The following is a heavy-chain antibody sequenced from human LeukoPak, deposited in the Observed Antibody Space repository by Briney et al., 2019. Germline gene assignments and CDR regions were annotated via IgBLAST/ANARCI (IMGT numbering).Heavy chain of an antibody. V-gene: IGHV4-59*01. CDR2: IYYSGST. D-gene: IGHD2-2*01. CDR3: ARVPKGYCSSTSCFGVGGYYYYMDV. J-gene: IGHJ6*03. Sequence: SETLSLTCTVSGGSISSYYWSWVRQPPGKGLEGIGYIYYSGSTNYNPSLKSRVTISVDTSKNQFSLKLSSVTAADTAVYYCARVPKGYCSSTSCFGVGGYYYYMDVWGKGTTVTVSS. CDR1: GGSISSYY.